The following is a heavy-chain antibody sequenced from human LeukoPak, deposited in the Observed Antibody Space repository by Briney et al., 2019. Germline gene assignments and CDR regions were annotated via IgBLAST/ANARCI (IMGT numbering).Heavy chain of an antibody. CDR2: ITPSGAGT. J-gene: IGHJ4*02. CDR1: GFTFSNYA. Sequence: GGSLRLSCAASGFTFSNYAMSWVRQAPGKGPEWVSTITPSGAGTYYKDSVKGRFTISRDNSRNTLFLQLNSLRAEDTAVYYRAQVSTSSPFWGQGTLVTVSS. D-gene: IGHD6-13*01. V-gene: IGHV3-23*01. CDR3: AQVSTSSPF.